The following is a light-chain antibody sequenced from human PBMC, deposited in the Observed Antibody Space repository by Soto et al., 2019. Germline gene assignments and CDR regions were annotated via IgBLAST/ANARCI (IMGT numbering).Light chain of an antibody. V-gene: IGKV3-11*01. J-gene: IGKJ4*01. CDR2: DVS. Sequence: EIVMTQSPATLSVSPGERATLSCRASQSVSSNLAWYQQKPGQAPRLLIYDVSNRAPGIPARFTGSGSGTDFTLTISSLGTEDSAVYYCQQRVHWLTFGGGTKVDIK. CDR3: QQRVHWLT. CDR1: QSVSSN.